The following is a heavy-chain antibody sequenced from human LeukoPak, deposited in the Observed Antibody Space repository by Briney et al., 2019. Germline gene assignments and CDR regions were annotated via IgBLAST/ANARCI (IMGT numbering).Heavy chain of an antibody. CDR1: GGSFSGYY. D-gene: IGHD5-12*01. CDR2: IYTSGST. J-gene: IGHJ5*02. V-gene: IGHV4-59*10. CDR3: ARVQYSGYEDWFDP. Sequence: SETLSLTCAVYGGSFSGYYWSWIRQPAGKGLEWIGRIYTSGSTNYNPSLKSRVTISVDKSKNQFSLKLSSVTAADTAVYHCARVQYSGYEDWFDPWGQGTLVTVSS.